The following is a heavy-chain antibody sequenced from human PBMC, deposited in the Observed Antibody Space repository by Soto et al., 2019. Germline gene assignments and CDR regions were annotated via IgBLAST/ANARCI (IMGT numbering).Heavy chain of an antibody. D-gene: IGHD6-6*01. CDR3: AIVQLTRNLLWDY. V-gene: IGHV1-69*02. CDR2: IIPILGIA. CDR1: GGTFSSYT. Sequence: QVQLVQSGAEVKKPGSSVKVSCKASGGTFSSYTISWVRQAPGQGLEWMGRIIPILGIANYAQKFQGRVTNTADKSTSTAYMELSSLRSEDTVVYYCAIVQLTRNLLWDYWGQGTLVTVSS. J-gene: IGHJ4*02.